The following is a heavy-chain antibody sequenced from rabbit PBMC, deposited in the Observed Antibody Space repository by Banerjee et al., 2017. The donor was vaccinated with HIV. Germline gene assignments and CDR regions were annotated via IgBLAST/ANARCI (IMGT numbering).Heavy chain of an antibody. CDR1: GFSFSSSYY. CDR3: ARSRIAGGGSSSELRL. J-gene: IGHJ4*01. CDR2: IWTGRSDKT. V-gene: IGHV1S40*01. D-gene: IGHD8-1*01. Sequence: QSLEESGGDLVKPGASLTLTCTASGFSFSSSYYMCWVRQAPGKGLEWIACIWTGRSDKTYYASWAKGRFTISKTSTTVTLQMSSLTAADTATYFCARSRIAGGGSSSELRLWGQGTLVTVS.